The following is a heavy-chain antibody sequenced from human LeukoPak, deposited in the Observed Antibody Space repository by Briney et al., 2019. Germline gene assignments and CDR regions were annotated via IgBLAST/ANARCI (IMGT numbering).Heavy chain of an antibody. CDR1: GGSFSGYY. CDR2: INHSGST. D-gene: IGHD3-22*01. CDR3: ARSRYYDSSGTAFDI. Sequence: SETLSLTCAVYGGSFSGYYGSWIRQPPGKGLEWIGEINHSGSTNYNPSLKSRVTISVDTSKNQFSLKLSSVTAADTAVYYCARSRYYDSSGTAFDIWGQGTMVTVSS. V-gene: IGHV4-34*01. J-gene: IGHJ3*02.